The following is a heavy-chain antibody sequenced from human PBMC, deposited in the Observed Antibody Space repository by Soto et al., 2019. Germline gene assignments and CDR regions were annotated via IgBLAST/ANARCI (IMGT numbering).Heavy chain of an antibody. CDR1: GFTFSSYW. J-gene: IGHJ4*02. Sequence: EVQLVESGGGLVQPGGSLRLSCAASGFTFSSYWMHWVRQAPGKGLVWVSRINSDGSDVTYADSVKGRFTISRDNAKNTLYLQMNSLRAEDTAVYYCARPPLAGQGNTFNSWGQGTLVTVSS. CDR3: ARPPLAGQGNTFNS. CDR2: INSDGSDV. V-gene: IGHV3-74*01. D-gene: IGHD3-16*01.